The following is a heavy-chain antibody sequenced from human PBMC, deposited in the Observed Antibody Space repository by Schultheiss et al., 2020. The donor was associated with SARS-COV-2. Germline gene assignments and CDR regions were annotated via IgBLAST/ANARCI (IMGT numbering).Heavy chain of an antibody. CDR2: ISSSSSTI. CDR1: GFTFSSYA. Sequence: GGSLRLSCSASGFTFSSYAMHWVRQAPGKGLEWVSYISSSSSTIYYADSVKGRFTISRDNSKNTLYLQMNSLRAEDTAVYYCARDRFHFDSSGLPAYWGQGTLVTVSS. CDR3: ARDRFHFDSSGLPAY. V-gene: IGHV3-48*01. D-gene: IGHD3-22*01. J-gene: IGHJ4*02.